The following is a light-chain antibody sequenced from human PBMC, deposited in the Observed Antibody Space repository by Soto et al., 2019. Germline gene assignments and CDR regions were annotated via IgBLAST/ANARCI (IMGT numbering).Light chain of an antibody. CDR1: SSDVGSYNL. CDR2: EVS. V-gene: IGLV2-23*02. J-gene: IGLJ1*01. CDR3: CSYVGSDYV. Sequence: QAVLTQPASVSGSPGQSLSISCTGASSDVGSYNLVSWYQHHPGKAPKLMIYEVSKRPSGVSHRFSGSRSGNTASLTISGLQAEDEADYYCCSYVGSDYVFGTGTKLTVL.